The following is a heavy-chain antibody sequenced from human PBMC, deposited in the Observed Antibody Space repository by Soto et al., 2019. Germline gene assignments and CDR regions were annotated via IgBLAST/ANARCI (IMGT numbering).Heavy chain of an antibody. D-gene: IGHD2-15*01. CDR1: GFTFSNAW. V-gene: IGHV3-15*01. Sequence: GGSLRLSCAASGFTFSNAWMSWVRQAPGKGLEWVGRIKSKTDGGTTDYAAPVKGRFTISRDDSKNTLYLQMNSLKTEDTAVYYCTTDPRYCSGGSCYWASDAFDIWGQGTMVTVSS. CDR2: IKSKTDGGTT. J-gene: IGHJ3*02. CDR3: TTDPRYCSGGSCYWASDAFDI.